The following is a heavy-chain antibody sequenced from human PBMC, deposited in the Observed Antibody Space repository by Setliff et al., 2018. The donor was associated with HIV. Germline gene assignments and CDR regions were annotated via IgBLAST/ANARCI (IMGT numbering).Heavy chain of an antibody. CDR2: IYSTGST. J-gene: IGHJ5*02. CDR1: GGSISNYY. Sequence: KASETLSLTCTVSGGSISNYYWSWIRQPAGKGLEWIGRIYSTGSTNYNPSLKSRVTMSIDTSKNQFSLKLNSVTAADTAIYYCARMDITGTWRWSDPWGLGTLVTVSS. V-gene: IGHV4-4*07. D-gene: IGHD1-7*01. CDR3: ARMDITGTWRWSDP.